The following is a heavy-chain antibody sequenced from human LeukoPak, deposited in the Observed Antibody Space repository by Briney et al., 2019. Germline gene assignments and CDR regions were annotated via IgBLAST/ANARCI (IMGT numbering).Heavy chain of an antibody. CDR1: GGSIGNYY. CDR2: VYYTGTT. D-gene: IGHD5-24*01. J-gene: IGHJ5*02. Sequence: PSETLSLTCTVSGGSIGNYYWSWLRQSPGKELEWIAHVYYTGTTIYSPSLKSRLTVFVDPSKNQFSLNLSSVTAADTAVYYCARDAGYRSRLNYFDPWGQGTLVTVSS. CDR3: ARDAGYRSRLNYFDP. V-gene: IGHV4-59*01.